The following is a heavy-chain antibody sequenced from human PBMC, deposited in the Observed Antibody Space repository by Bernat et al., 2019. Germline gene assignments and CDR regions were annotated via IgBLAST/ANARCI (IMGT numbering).Heavy chain of an antibody. CDR1: GFIFSSYA. CDR3: ARDRCSVTTCYPHEGWFDP. V-gene: IGHV3-30-3*01. J-gene: IGHJ5*02. D-gene: IGHD2-2*01. Sequence: QVQLVESGGGVVQPGSSLRLSCAASGFIFSSYAMYWVRQAPGKGLEWVAVISYDGSNNYYPGSVKGRFTISRDNSQNTLYLQMNSLRAEDTAVYYCARDRCSVTTCYPHEGWFDPWGQGTLVTVSS. CDR2: ISYDGSNN.